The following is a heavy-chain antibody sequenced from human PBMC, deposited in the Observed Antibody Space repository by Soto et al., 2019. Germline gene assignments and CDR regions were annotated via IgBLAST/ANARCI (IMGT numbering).Heavy chain of an antibody. D-gene: IGHD3-16*02. J-gene: IGHJ4*02. CDR1: GGSISSSNW. Sequence: SETLSLTCAVSGGSISSSNWWSWVRQPPGKGLEWIGEIYHSGSTNYNPSLKSRVTISVDKSKNQFSLKLSSVTAADTAVYYCARLGELSLGEFDYWGQGTLVTVSS. CDR2: IYHSGST. V-gene: IGHV4-4*02. CDR3: ARLGELSLGEFDY.